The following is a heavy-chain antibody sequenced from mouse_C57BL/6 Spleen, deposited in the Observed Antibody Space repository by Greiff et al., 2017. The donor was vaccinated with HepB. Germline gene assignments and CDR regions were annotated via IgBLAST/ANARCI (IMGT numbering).Heavy chain of an antibody. Sequence: VQVVESGPELVKPGASVKISCKASGYAFSSSWMNWVKQRPGKGLEWIGRIYPGDGDTNYNGKFKGKATLTADKSSSTAYMQLSSLTSEDSAVYFCASQEGYRAWFAYWGQGTLVTVSA. CDR2: IYPGDGDT. J-gene: IGHJ3*01. D-gene: IGHD2-2*01. V-gene: IGHV1-82*01. CDR3: ASQEGYRAWFAY. CDR1: GYAFSSSW.